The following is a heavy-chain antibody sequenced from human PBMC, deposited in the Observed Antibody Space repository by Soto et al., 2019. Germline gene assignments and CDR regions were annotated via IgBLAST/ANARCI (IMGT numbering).Heavy chain of an antibody. Sequence: GGSLRLSCVASGFIADDYAMHWVRQAPGKGLEWVSGISSNSATINYADSVKGRFTISRDNAKNSLFLQMNSLRPEDTAFYYFVKDKKWGGMTTIHYFASWGQGTLVTVSS. D-gene: IGHD4-17*01. CDR2: ISSNSATI. J-gene: IGHJ4*02. CDR3: VKDKKWGGMTTIHYFAS. CDR1: GFIADDYA. V-gene: IGHV3-9*02.